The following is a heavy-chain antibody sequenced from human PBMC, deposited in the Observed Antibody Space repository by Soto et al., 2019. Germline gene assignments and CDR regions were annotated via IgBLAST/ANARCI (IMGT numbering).Heavy chain of an antibody. V-gene: IGHV1-69*13. Sequence: SVKVSCKASGGAFSSYAISWVRQAPGQGLEWMGGIIPIFGTANYAQKFQGRVTITADESTSTAYMELSSLRSEDTAVYYCARGRYGPGPYFDYWGQGTLVTVSS. CDR3: ARGRYGPGPYFDY. CDR1: GGAFSSYA. CDR2: IIPIFGTA. D-gene: IGHD5-18*01. J-gene: IGHJ4*02.